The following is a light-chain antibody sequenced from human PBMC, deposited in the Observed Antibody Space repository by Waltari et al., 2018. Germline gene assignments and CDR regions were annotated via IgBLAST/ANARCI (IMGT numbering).Light chain of an antibody. J-gene: IGKJ4*01. CDR1: QSVKNN. Sequence: DIQMTQSPSTLSASVGDRITITCRTSQSVKNNLAWNQQKPGKAPKVLIHKASRLEGGVPSRFSGSGYGTEFTLTISSLQPDDFATYSCQEYDSLPVTFGGGTRVEIK. CDR2: KAS. CDR3: QEYDSLPVT. V-gene: IGKV1-5*03.